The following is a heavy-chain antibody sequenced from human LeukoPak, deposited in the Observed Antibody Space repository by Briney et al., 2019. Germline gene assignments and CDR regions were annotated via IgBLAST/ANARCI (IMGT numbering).Heavy chain of an antibody. V-gene: IGHV4-59*01. Sequence: SETLSLTCTVSGGSISSYYWSCIRQPPGKGLEWIGYIYYSGSTNYNPSLKSRVTISVDTSKNQFSLKLSSVTAADTAVYYCARVSDFWSGQIDYWGQGTLVTVSS. CDR3: ARVSDFWSGQIDY. CDR2: IYYSGST. J-gene: IGHJ4*02. D-gene: IGHD3-3*01. CDR1: GGSISSYY.